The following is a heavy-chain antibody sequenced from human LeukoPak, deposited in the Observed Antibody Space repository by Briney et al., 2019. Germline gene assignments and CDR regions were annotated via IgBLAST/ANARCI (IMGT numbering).Heavy chain of an antibody. V-gene: IGHV1-2*02. CDR1: GYTFTDYY. CDR2: INPNSGGT. J-gene: IGHJ4*02. D-gene: IGHD6-19*01. CDR3: ARWVAGQHYFDY. Sequence: GASVKVSCKASGYTFTDYYIHWVRQAPGQGLEWTGWINPNSGGTNYAQKFQGRVTMSRYTSITTAYMELSRLRSDDTAVYYCARWVAGQHYFDYWGQGTLVTVSS.